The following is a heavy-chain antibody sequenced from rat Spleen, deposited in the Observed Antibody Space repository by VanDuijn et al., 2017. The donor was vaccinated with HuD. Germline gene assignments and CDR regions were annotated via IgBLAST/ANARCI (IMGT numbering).Heavy chain of an antibody. CDR3: PNAEFGVGWFAY. J-gene: IGHJ3*01. D-gene: IGHD4-3*01. CDR1: EFSFSSFA. CDR2: ITSGGSDT. V-gene: IGHV5S13*01. Sequence: EVQLVEAGGGLVQPGRSLKLSCAASEFSFSSFAMAWVRQAPKKGLEWIATITSGGSDTYYSDSVKGLFTISRDNAKKTLNLQMDSLRSEDTATYYCPNAEFGVGWFAYWGQGTLVTVSS.